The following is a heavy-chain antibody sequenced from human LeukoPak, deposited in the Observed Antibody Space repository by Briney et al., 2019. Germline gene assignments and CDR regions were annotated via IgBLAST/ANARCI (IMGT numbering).Heavy chain of an antibody. CDR2: IYYSGST. Sequence: PSETLSLTCTVSGGSVSSGSYYWSWIRQPPGKGLEWIGYIYYSGSTNYNPSLKSRVTISVDTSKNQFSLKLSSVTAADTAVYYCARRRTCRGYSYGSVDGPVGRCPYYFDYWGQGTLVTVSS. J-gene: IGHJ4*02. D-gene: IGHD5-18*01. CDR1: GGSVSSGSYY. CDR3: ARRRTCRGYSYGSVDGPVGRCPYYFDY. V-gene: IGHV4-61*01.